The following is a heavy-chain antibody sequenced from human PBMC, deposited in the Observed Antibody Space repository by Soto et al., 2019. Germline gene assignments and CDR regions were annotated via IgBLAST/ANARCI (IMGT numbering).Heavy chain of an antibody. Sequence: SETLSLTCAVYGGSFSGYYWSWIRQPPGKGLEWIGEINHSGSTNYNPSLKSRVTISVDTSKNQFSLKLSSVTAADTAVYYCARDSIRAAFDYWGQGTLVTVSS. D-gene: IGHD6-13*01. CDR2: INHSGST. CDR3: ARDSIRAAFDY. J-gene: IGHJ4*02. CDR1: GGSFSGYY. V-gene: IGHV4-34*01.